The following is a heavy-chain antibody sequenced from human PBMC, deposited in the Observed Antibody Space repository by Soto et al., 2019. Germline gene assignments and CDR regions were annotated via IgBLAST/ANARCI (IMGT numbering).Heavy chain of an antibody. V-gene: IGHV3-23*01. CDR1: GFTFCSYA. CDR2: ISGSGGST. D-gene: IGHD6-19*01. Sequence: GGSLRLSCAASGFTFCSYAMSWVRQAPGKGLEWVSAISGSGGSTYYADSVKGRFTISRDNSKNTLYLQMNSLRAEDTAVYYCATKHGIHDPTPDDSSGWYFGYWGQGTLVTVSS. J-gene: IGHJ4*02. CDR3: ATKHGIHDPTPDDSSGWYFGY.